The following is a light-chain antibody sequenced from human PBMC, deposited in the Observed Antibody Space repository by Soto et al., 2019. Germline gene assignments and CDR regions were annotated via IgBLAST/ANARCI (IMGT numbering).Light chain of an antibody. CDR3: QHYNSYSEA. Sequence: DIQMTQSPSTLPASVGDRVTVTCRASQSIRSWLAWYQEKPGKAPKLLIYKASLLETGVPSRFSGSGSGTEFTLTISSLQTDDFGTYYCQHYNSYSEAFGQGTKVDIK. CDR2: KAS. V-gene: IGKV1-5*03. CDR1: QSIRSW. J-gene: IGKJ1*01.